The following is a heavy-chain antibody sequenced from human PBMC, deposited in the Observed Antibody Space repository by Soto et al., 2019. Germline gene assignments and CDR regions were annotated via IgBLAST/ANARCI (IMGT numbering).Heavy chain of an antibody. CDR2: IIPIFGTA. CDR1: GGTFSSYA. V-gene: IGHV1-69*13. CDR3: ARELIFSSSSGGYYYGMDV. Sequence: SVKVSRKASGGTFSSYAISWVRQAPGQGLEWMGGIIPIFGTANYAQKFQGRVTITADESTSTAYMELSSLRSEDTAVYYCARELIFSSSSGGYYYGMDVWGQGTTVTVSS. D-gene: IGHD6-6*01. J-gene: IGHJ6*02.